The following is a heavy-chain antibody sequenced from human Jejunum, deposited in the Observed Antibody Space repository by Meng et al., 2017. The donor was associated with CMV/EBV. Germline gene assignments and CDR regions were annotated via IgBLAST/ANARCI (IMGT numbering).Heavy chain of an antibody. J-gene: IGHJ4*02. CDR1: SRFPRSW. Sequence: SRFPRSWIGWVRQMPGKGLEWMAIIYPGDSSARYSPSFLGQIIISADKSINTAYLQWSSLKASDTAMYYCARAPYYYDNESPLDYWGQGTLVTVSS. CDR2: IYPGDSSA. D-gene: IGHD3-22*01. V-gene: IGHV5-51*01. CDR3: ARAPYYYDNESPLDY.